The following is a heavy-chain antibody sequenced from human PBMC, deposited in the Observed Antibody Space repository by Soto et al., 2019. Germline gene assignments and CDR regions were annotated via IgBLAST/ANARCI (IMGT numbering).Heavy chain of an antibody. CDR1: GYTFSIFG. V-gene: IGHV1-18*04. Sequence: SVKVSCTASGYTFSIFGINWVRQDPGQGLEWMGWITPYNGNANYAQKHQDRLTITTDTSTNTAYLELRSLRSDDTAVYFCARARMYSGAYHDYWGQGTLVTVSS. CDR3: ARARMYSGAYHDY. D-gene: IGHD1-26*01. J-gene: IGHJ4*02. CDR2: ITPYNGNA.